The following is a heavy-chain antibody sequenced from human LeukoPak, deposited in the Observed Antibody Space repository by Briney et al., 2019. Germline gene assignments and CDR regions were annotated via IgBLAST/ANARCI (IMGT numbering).Heavy chain of an antibody. CDR1: GGSISSSSYY. CDR2: IHYNGST. Sequence: SETLSLTCTVSGGSISSSSYYWGWIRQPPGKGLEWIGSIHYNGSTYNNPSLKSRVTISADTSKNQFSLKLSSVTAADTAVYYCAREWTVPAATRTLDYWGQGTLVTVSS. CDR3: AREWTVPAATRTLDY. D-gene: IGHD2-2*01. J-gene: IGHJ4*02. V-gene: IGHV4-39*07.